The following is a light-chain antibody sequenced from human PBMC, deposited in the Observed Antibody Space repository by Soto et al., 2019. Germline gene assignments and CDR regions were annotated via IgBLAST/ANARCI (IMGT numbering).Light chain of an antibody. CDR3: RQALPAPLT. Sequence: DIVMTQSPLSLPVTPGEPASISCRSSQSLLHSNGYNYLDWYLQKPVQSPQLLIYLGSNRASGVPDRFSDSESGTDSALKISRVEAEDVGVFFCRQALPAPLTFGQGTKVEIK. V-gene: IGKV2-28*01. CDR1: QSLLHSNGYNY. J-gene: IGKJ1*01. CDR2: LGS.